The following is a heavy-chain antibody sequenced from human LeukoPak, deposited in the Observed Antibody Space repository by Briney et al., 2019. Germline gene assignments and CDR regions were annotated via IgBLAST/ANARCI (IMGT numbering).Heavy chain of an antibody. CDR1: GFTVSSNS. Sequence: GGSLRLSCTVSGFTVSSNSMSWVRQAPGKGLEWVSFIYSDNTHYSDSVKGRFTISRDNSKSTLYLQMNSLRAEDTAVYYCAKDLYVRGYFTGEGDYWGQGTLVTVSS. J-gene: IGHJ4*02. CDR3: AKDLYVRGYFTGEGDY. D-gene: IGHD5-12*01. V-gene: IGHV3-53*01. CDR2: IYSDNT.